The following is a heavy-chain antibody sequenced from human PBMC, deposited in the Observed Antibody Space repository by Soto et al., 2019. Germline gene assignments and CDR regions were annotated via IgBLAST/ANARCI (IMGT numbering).Heavy chain of an antibody. J-gene: IGHJ5*02. CDR3: ARAGYIAADNWFDP. D-gene: IGHD6-6*01. Sequence: GGSLRLSCAASGFTFSSYAMHWVRQAPGKGLEWVAVISYDGSNKYYADSVKGRFTISRDNSKNTLYLQMNSLRAEDTAVYYCARAGYIAADNWFDPWGQGTLVTVSS. CDR1: GFTFSSYA. V-gene: IGHV3-30-3*01. CDR2: ISYDGSNK.